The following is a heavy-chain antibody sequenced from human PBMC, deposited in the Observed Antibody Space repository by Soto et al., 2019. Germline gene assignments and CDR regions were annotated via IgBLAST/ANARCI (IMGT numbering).Heavy chain of an antibody. Sequence: ASVKVSCKAAGYAFTTYYMHWVRQAPGQGLEWMGVIDPTHGSTTYAQKFQGRVTMTSDTSTNTVYMELSSLKSEDTAVYYCARVPYDTTGYYAFWGQGTLVTVSS. CDR3: ARVPYDTTGYYAF. CDR2: IDPTHGST. V-gene: IGHV1-46*01. D-gene: IGHD3-22*01. CDR1: GYAFTTYY. J-gene: IGHJ4*02.